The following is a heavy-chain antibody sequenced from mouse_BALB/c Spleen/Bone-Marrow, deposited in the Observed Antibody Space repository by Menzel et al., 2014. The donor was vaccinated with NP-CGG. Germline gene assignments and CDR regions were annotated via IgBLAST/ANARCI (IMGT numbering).Heavy chain of an antibody. CDR2: IWAGGTT. J-gene: IGHJ4*01. V-gene: IGHV2-9*02. Sequence: VQLQQSGPGLVAPSQSLSIPCTVSGFSLPRFGVHWVRQPPGRGLEWLGIIWAGGTTNYNSALMSRLSISKDNSKSQVFLKMNSPQTDDTAMYYCARGDYDYAMDYWGQGTSVTVSS. CDR3: ARGDYDYAMDY. CDR1: GFSLPRFG. D-gene: IGHD2-4*01.